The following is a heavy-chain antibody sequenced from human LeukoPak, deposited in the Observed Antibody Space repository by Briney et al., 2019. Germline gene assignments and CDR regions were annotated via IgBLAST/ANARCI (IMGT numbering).Heavy chain of an antibody. CDR3: ARSCGGDCYSSHRYYFDY. CDR1: GFTFSHFT. V-gene: IGHV3-21*01. Sequence: GGALRLSCAASGFTFSHFTINWVRQAPGRGLEWVSTISGSSTYIYYADSVKGRFTISRDDAKNSLYLQMNSLRAEDTAVYYCARSCGGDCYSSHRYYFDYWGQGSLVTVSS. J-gene: IGHJ4*02. CDR2: ISGSSTYI. D-gene: IGHD2-21*02.